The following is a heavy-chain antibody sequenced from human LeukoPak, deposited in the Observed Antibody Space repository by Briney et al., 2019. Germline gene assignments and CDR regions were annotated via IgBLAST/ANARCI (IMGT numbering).Heavy chain of an antibody. CDR1: GGSITSSSYY. CDR3: ARVRGYSSSWFTH. J-gene: IGHJ5*02. Sequence: PSETLSLTCTVSGGSITSSSYYWGWIRQSPGKGLEWIGNIYYSGSTYYNPSLKSRVTISVDTSKNQFSLKLSSATAADTAVYYCARVRGYSSSWFTHWGQGTLVTVSS. CDR2: IYYSGST. D-gene: IGHD6-19*01. V-gene: IGHV4-39*07.